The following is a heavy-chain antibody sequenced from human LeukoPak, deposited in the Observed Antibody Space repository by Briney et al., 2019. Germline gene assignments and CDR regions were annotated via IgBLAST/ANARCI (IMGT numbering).Heavy chain of an antibody. D-gene: IGHD3-22*01. V-gene: IGHV4-39*07. CDR1: GGSISSSSYY. CDR2: IYYSGST. Sequence: SETLSLTCTVSGGSISSSSYYWGWIRQPPGKGLEWIGSIYYSGSTYYNPSLKSRVTISVDTSKNQFSLKLSSVTAADTAVYYCARDLFRGYDSSGLTDYWGQGTLVTVSS. CDR3: ARDLFRGYDSSGLTDY. J-gene: IGHJ4*02.